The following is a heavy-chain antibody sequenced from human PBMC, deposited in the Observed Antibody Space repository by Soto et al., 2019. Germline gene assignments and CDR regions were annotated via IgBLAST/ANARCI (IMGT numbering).Heavy chain of an antibody. J-gene: IGHJ6*02. V-gene: IGHV3-33*01. Sequence: GGSLRLSCAASGFTFSSYGMHWVRQAPGKGLEWVAVIWYDGSNKYYADSVKGRFTISRDNSKNTLYLQMNSLRAEDTAVYYCARDRGVAAAGMWYYYYGMDVWGQGTTVTVSS. CDR1: GFTFSSYG. CDR2: IWYDGSNK. CDR3: ARDRGVAAAGMWYYYYGMDV. D-gene: IGHD6-13*01.